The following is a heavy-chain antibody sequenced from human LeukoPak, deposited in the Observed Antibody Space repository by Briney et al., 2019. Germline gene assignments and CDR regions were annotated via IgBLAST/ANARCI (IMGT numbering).Heavy chain of an antibody. CDR2: INNDGTTT. Sequence: GGSLRLSCAASGFTFSSYWMYWVRQAPGKGLVWVSRINNDGTTTKFADSVKGRFTISRDNAKNTVYLQMNSLRAEDTAVYYCARDVTMTRGGRSDYWGQGTLVTVSS. CDR3: ARDVTMTRGGRSDY. CDR1: GFTFSSYW. J-gene: IGHJ4*02. V-gene: IGHV3-74*03. D-gene: IGHD3-10*01.